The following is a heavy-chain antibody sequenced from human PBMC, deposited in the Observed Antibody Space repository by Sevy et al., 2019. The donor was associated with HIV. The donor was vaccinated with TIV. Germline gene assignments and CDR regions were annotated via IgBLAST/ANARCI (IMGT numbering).Heavy chain of an antibody. Sequence: GGSLRLSCATFGFNFRNSWMAWVRQTPGKGLEFLADIKQDGYETYYVDSVKGRFTISRDNAKNSLHLQMNSLRAEDXXXXXXXXXXXXXASVLDYWGQGTPVTVSS. V-gene: IGHV3-7*01. D-gene: IGHD3-10*02. CDR3: XXXXXXXASVLDY. J-gene: IGHJ4*02. CDR2: IKQDGYET. CDR1: GFNFRNSW.